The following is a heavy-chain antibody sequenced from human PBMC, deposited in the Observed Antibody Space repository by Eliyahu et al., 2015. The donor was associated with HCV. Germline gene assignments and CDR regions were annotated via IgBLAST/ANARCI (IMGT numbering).Heavy chain of an antibody. J-gene: IGHJ3*02. CDR2: ISFDGSNK. D-gene: IGHD2-15*01. V-gene: IGHV3-30*04. Sequence: QVQLVESGGGVVQPGXSLRLSXAASXXTFXRYSMHXVRQAPGKGLXWVAVISFDGSNKYFADSVRGRFTISRDNSKNTLYLQMNSLRAEDTAVYYCARLHYCSGGSCYPRDAFDIWGQGTMVTVSS. CDR1: XXTFXRYS. CDR3: ARLHYCSGGSCYPRDAFDI.